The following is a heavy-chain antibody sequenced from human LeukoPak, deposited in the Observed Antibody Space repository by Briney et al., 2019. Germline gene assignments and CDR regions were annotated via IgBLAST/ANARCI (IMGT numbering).Heavy chain of an antibody. Sequence: GGSLRLSCAASGFTFSSYAMSWVRQAPGKGLEWVSGVRGSGGSTYHADSVKGRFTISRDNSKNTVYLQMNSLRAEDTAVYYCAKHSSSWHYFDYWGQGTLVTVSS. CDR2: VRGSGGST. D-gene: IGHD6-13*01. CDR3: AKHSSSWHYFDY. CDR1: GFTFSSYA. J-gene: IGHJ4*02. V-gene: IGHV3-23*01.